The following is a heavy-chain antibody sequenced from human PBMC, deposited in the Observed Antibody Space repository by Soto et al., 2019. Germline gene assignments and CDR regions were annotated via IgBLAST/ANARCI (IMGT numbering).Heavy chain of an antibody. CDR3: ARDKAVTPYYYYYGMDV. CDR2: ISSSSYI. V-gene: IGHV3-21*01. D-gene: IGHD6-19*01. J-gene: IGHJ6*02. Sequence: GGPHSLSWAASGCNFSSYSMNLVRPAPGKGLEWVSSISSSSYIYYADSVKGRFTISRDNAKNSLYLQMNSLRAEDTAVYYCARDKAVTPYYYYYGMDVWGQGTTVTLS. CDR1: GCNFSSYS.